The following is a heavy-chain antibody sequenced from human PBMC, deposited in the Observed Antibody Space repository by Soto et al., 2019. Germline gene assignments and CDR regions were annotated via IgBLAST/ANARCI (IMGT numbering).Heavy chain of an antibody. J-gene: IGHJ4*02. D-gene: IGHD1-26*01. CDR2: IYYSGST. Sequence: PSETLSLTCTVSGGSISSSSYYWGWIRQPPGKGLEWIGSIYYSGSTNYNPSLRSRVTISVDTSKNQFSLKLSSVTAADTAVYYCARARLSERVGLLSGRGFLDYWGQGTLVTVSS. CDR3: ARARLSERVGLLSGRGFLDY. V-gene: IGHV4-39*07. CDR1: GGSISSSSYY.